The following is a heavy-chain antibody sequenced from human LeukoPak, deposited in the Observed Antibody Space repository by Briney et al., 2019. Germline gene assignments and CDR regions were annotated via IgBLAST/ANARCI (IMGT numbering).Heavy chain of an antibody. CDR2: ISSGSSTI. Sequence: GGSLRLSCAASGFSFSSYSMNWVRQAPGKGLEWISYISSGSSTIFYADSVKGRFTISRDNAENTLYLRMNSLRAEDTAVYYCARGPPYGSGSYYPGDYWGHGTLVTVSS. J-gene: IGHJ4*01. CDR3: ARGPPYGSGSYYPGDY. D-gene: IGHD3-10*01. V-gene: IGHV3-48*01. CDR1: GFSFSSYS.